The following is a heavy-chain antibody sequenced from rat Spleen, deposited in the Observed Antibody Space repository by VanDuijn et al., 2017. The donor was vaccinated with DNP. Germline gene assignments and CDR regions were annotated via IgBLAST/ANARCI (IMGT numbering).Heavy chain of an antibody. V-gene: IGHV5-20*01. Sequence: EVQLVESGGGLVQPGRSMKLSCAASGFTFSNFGMAWVRQAPKKGLEWVAYITYDGGSTYYRDSVKGRFTISRDNAKSTLYLQMDSLRSEDTATYYCTTEFAYWGQGTLATVSS. J-gene: IGHJ3*01. CDR1: GFTFSNFG. CDR3: TTEFAY. CDR2: ITYDGGST.